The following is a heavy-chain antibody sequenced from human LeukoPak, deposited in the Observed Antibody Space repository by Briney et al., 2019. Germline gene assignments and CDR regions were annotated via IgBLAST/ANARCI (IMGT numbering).Heavy chain of an antibody. V-gene: IGHV1-46*01. J-gene: IGHJ5*02. D-gene: IGHD3-3*01. CDR3: ARYGYYDFWSYWFDP. CDR1: GYTFTSYY. CDR2: INPSGGST. Sequence: GASVKVSCKASGYTFTSYYMHWVRQAPGQGLEWMGIINPSGGSTSYAQKFQGRVTMTRDTSTSTVYMELSSLRSEDTAVYYCARYGYYDFWSYWFDPWGQGTLVTVSS.